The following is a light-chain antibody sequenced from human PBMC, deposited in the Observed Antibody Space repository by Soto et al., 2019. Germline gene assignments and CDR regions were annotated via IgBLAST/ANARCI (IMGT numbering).Light chain of an antibody. CDR2: SSN. V-gene: IGLV1-44*01. J-gene: IGLJ2*01. CDR3: AAWDDSLNGVI. Sequence: QSVLTQPPSASGTPGQRVTISCSGRSSNIGSYTVNWYQQLPGTAPKLLMYSSNQRPSGVPDRFSASKSGTSASLAISGLQSEDEADYYCAAWDDSLNGVIFGGGTKLTVL. CDR1: SSNIGSYT.